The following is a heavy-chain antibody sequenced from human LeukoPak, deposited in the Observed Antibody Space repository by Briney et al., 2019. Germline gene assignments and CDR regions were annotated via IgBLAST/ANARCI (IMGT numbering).Heavy chain of an antibody. J-gene: IGHJ5*02. D-gene: IGHD3-9*01. V-gene: IGHV2-5*02. CDR3: AHSLRYFDWPRPNWFDP. CDR2: IYWDDDK. CDR1: GFSLRTSGVG. Sequence: SGPTLVKPKQTLTLTCTFSGFSLRTSGVGVGWIRQPPGKALEWLALIYWDDDKRYSPSLKSRLTITKDTSKNQVVLTMTNMDPVDTATYYCAHSLRYFDWPRPNWFDPWGQGTLVTVSS.